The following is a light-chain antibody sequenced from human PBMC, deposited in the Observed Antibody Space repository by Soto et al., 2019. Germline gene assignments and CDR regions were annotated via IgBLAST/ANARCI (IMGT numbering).Light chain of an antibody. CDR3: CSYAGSYV. J-gene: IGLJ1*01. V-gene: IGLV2-11*01. CDR1: SSDVGGYNY. Sequence: QSVLTQPRSVSGSPGQSVTISCTGTSSDVGGYNYVSWYQQHPGKAPKLMIYDVSKRPSGVPDRFSGSKSGNTASLTISGLQAEDEADYYCCSYAGSYVFGTGTKVTVL. CDR2: DVS.